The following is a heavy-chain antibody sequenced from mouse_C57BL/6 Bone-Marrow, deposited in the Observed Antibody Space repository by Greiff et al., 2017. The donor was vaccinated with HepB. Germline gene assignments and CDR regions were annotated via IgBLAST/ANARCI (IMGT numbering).Heavy chain of an antibody. CDR1: GFSLTSYG. Sequence: QVHVKQSGPGLVQPSQSLSITCTVSGFSLTSYGVHWVRQSPGKGLEWLGVIWSGGSTDYNAAFISRLSISKDNSKSQVFFKMNSLQADDTAIYYCARGSGYGNYDAMDYWGQGTSVTVSS. J-gene: IGHJ4*01. CDR3: ARGSGYGNYDAMDY. CDR2: IWSGGST. V-gene: IGHV2-2*01. D-gene: IGHD2-10*02.